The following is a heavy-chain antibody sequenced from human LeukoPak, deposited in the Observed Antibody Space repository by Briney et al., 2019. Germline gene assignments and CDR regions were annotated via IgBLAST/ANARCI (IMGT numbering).Heavy chain of an antibody. CDR1: GFTFSGYA. CDR3: ARARIAVGSSWYDINFDY. D-gene: IGHD6-13*01. CDR2: ISYDGSNK. J-gene: IGHJ4*02. Sequence: GGSLRLSCAASGFTFSGYAMHWVRQAPGKGLEWVAVISYDGSNKYYADSVKGRFTISRDNSKNTLYLQMNSLRAEDTAVYYCARARIAVGSSWYDINFDYWGQGTLVTVSS. V-gene: IGHV3-30-3*01.